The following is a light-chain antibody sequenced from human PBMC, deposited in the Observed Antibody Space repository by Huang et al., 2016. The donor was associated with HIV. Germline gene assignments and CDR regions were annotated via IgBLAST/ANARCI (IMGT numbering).Light chain of an antibody. J-gene: IGKJ4*01. CDR2: AAS. CDR1: QSISTF. Sequence: DIQMTQSPSSLSASVGDRVTITCRASQSISTFLNWYQQRTGTAPKLLIHAASRLQSGVPSRFSCTGSGTHFTLTISSLQPEDFATYYCQQSSSAPLTFGGGTKVEIK. CDR3: QQSSSAPLT. V-gene: IGKV1-39*01.